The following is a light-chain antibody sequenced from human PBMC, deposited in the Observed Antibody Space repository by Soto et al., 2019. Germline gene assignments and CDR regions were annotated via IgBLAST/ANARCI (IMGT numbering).Light chain of an antibody. V-gene: IGKV1-5*03. Sequence: DIQITQSPSTLSASVGDRVTITCRASQSISSWLAWYQQKPGKAPKLLISKASSLESGVPSRFSGSGSGTEFTLTISSLQPDDFATYSCQQYNTYYPTFGQGTKLEIK. CDR2: KAS. J-gene: IGKJ2*01. CDR1: QSISSW. CDR3: QQYNTYYPT.